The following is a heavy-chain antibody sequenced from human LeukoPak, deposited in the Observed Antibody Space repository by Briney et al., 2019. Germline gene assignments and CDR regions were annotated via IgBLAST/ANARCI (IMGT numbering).Heavy chain of an antibody. CDR2: ISNSGNST. J-gene: IGHJ4*02. V-gene: IGHV3-23*01. D-gene: IGHD1-20*01. CDR3: ARGEYNWNDLHF. Sequence: GGSLRLSCAASGFTLSSFAMTWVRQAPGKGLEWVSAISNSGNSTYYADSGKGRSTIARDNSKNMLYLQMDSLRAEDTAVYYCARGEYNWNDLHFWGQGSLVTVSS. CDR1: GFTLSSFA.